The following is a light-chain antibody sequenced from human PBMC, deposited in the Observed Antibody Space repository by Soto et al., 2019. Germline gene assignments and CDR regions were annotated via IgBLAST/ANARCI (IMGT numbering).Light chain of an antibody. CDR3: QQYNDWFSIT. CDR2: GAS. Sequence: EIVLTQSPATLSLSPGERATLSCRTSQSVSSNYLGWYQQKPGQPPRLLIYGASSRATGIPDTFSGSGCGTEFTLTISSLQSEDVGVYYCQQYNDWFSITFGQGTQLEIK. CDR1: QSVSSN. V-gene: IGKV3D-15*01. J-gene: IGKJ5*01.